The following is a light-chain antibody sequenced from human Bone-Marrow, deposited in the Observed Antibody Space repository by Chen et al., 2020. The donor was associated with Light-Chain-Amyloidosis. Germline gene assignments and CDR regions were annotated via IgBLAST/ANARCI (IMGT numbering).Light chain of an antibody. V-gene: IGLV3-21*02. CDR1: NIGSTS. CDR2: DDS. CDR3: QVWDRSSDRPV. Sequence: SYLLTQPPSVSVAPGHTATLACGGNNIGSTSVHWYQQTPGQTPLLVVYDDSDRPSGIPERLSGSNSGNTATLPISRGEAGEEADYYCQVWDRSSDRPVFGGGTKLTVL. J-gene: IGLJ3*02.